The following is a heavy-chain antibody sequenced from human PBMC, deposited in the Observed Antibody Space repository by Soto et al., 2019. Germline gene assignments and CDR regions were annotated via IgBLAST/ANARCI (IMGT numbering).Heavy chain of an antibody. CDR3: ARGMTPPGAPAWYYFDS. V-gene: IGHV4-38-2*01. CDR2: FSLSGTT. J-gene: IGHJ4*02. Sequence: SETLSLTCAVSGYSISSGYYWGWLRQPPGKGLEWIGRFSLSGTTNYNPSLRSRVTMSADVSKNQFSLRLTSVTAADTALYYCARGMTPPGAPAWYYFDSWGQGTLVTVSS. D-gene: IGHD2-8*02. CDR1: GYSISSGYY.